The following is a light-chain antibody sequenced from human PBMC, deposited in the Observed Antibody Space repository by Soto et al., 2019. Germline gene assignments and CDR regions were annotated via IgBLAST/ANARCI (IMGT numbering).Light chain of an antibody. CDR1: QNIISW. CDR3: QQFHSYSWT. CDR2: KAS. V-gene: IGKV1-5*03. Sequence: DIQMTQSTSILSASVGDRVTITCRASQNIISWLSWYQQKPGKAPKLLIYKASSLDSGVPSRFSGSGSGTEFTLTISSLQPDDFATYYCQQFHSYSWTFGQGTKVEIK. J-gene: IGKJ1*01.